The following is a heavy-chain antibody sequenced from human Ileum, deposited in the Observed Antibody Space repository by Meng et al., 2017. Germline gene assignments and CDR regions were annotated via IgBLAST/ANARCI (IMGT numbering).Heavy chain of an antibody. V-gene: IGHV3-7*01. Sequence: GGSLRLSCAGSGLTFSNYWMSWVRQAPGKGLEWVAHINPDGGDKFYVDSVRGRYTISKDNVKNSLYLQMNSLRAEDTAVYYCATSTHSSAPDWGQGTLDTVSS. D-gene: IGHD6-19*01. CDR2: INPDGGDK. CDR3: ATSTHSSAPD. CDR1: GLTFSNYW. J-gene: IGHJ4*02.